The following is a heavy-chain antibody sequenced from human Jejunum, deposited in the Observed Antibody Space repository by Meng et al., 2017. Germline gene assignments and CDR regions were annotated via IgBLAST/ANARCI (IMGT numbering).Heavy chain of an antibody. Sequence: GESLKISCAASGFTVSTNHMSWVRQAPGKGLEWLSITYQDANTHYADSVKGRFTISRDNSKNMVYLHMNSLRAEDTALYYCASGTWDYGFFDYWGQGTLVTVSS. V-gene: IGHV3-53*01. CDR2: TYQDANT. D-gene: IGHD4-17*01. CDR1: GFTVSTNH. J-gene: IGHJ4*02. CDR3: ASGTWDYGFFDY.